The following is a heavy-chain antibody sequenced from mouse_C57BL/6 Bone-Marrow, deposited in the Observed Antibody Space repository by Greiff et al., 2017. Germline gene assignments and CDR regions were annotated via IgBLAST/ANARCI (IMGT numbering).Heavy chain of an antibody. CDR1: GYTFTSYW. D-gene: IGHD1-1*01. CDR3: ARSSNYVISYQFAY. CDR2: IDPSDSYT. Sequence: QVQLQQPGAELVMPGASVKLSCKASGYTFTSYWMHWVKQRPGQGLEWIGEIDPSDSYTNYNHKFKGKSTLTVDKSSSTAYMQLSSLTSEYSAVSYCARSSNYVISYQFAYGGQGTLVTVSA. V-gene: IGHV1-69*01. J-gene: IGHJ3*01.